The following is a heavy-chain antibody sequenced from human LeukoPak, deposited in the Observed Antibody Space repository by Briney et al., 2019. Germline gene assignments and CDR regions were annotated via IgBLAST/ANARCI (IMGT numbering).Heavy chain of an antibody. CDR3: ARNKSTVTTSRHDAFDI. J-gene: IGHJ3*02. V-gene: IGHV4-38-2*01. Sequence: SETLSLTCAVSGYSISSDYYWGWIRQPSGKGLEWIGSIYQSVSTYYNLSLKSRVTISVDTSKNQFSLKLSSVTAADTAVYYCARNKSTVTTSRHDAFDIWGQGTMVTVSS. CDR2: IYQSVST. D-gene: IGHD4-17*01. CDR1: GYSISSDYY.